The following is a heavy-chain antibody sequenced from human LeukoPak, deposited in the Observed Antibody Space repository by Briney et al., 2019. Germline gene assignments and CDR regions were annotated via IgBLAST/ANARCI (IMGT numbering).Heavy chain of an antibody. Sequence: GGSLRLSCAASGFTFSSYAMSWVRQAPGKGLEWVSAISGSGGSTYYADSVKGRFTISRDNSKNTLYLQMNSLRAEDTAVYYCAKDRGYSGYEGAAFDIWGQGTMVTVSS. CDR3: AKDRGYSGYEGAAFDI. J-gene: IGHJ3*02. CDR2: ISGSGGST. V-gene: IGHV3-23*01. D-gene: IGHD5-12*01. CDR1: GFTFSSYA.